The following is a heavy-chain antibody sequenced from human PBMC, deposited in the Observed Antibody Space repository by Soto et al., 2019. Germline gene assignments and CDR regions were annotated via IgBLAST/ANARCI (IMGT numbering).Heavy chain of an antibody. CDR2: ISYDGSNK. J-gene: IGHJ4*02. V-gene: IGHV3-30*18. Sequence: QVQLVESGGGVVQPGRSLRLSCAASGFTFSSYGMHWVRQAPGKGLEWVAVISYDGSNKYYADSVKGRFTISRDNSKNTLYLQMNSLRAEDTAVYYCAKSGPTVVTPGYWGQGTLVTVSS. CDR1: GFTFSSYG. D-gene: IGHD2-15*01. CDR3: AKSGPTVVTPGY.